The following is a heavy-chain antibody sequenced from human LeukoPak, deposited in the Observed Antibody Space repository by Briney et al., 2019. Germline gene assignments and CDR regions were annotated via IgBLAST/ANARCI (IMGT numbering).Heavy chain of an antibody. CDR1: GGSSSSINW. CDR2: IYHSGST. J-gene: IGHJ4*02. V-gene: IGHV4-4*02. Sequence: SGTLSLTCAVSGGSSSSINWWSWGRQRPGKGLEWIGEIYHSGSTNYNPSLKSRVTISVDKSKNQFSLKLSSVTAADTAVYYCARWIRDSGYDRVFDYWGQGTLVTVSS. D-gene: IGHD5-12*01. CDR3: ARWIRDSGYDRVFDY.